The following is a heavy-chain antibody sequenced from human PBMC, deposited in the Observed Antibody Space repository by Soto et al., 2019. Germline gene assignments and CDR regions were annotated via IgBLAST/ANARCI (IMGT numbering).Heavy chain of an antibody. CDR1: GGSISSYY. V-gene: IGHV4-59*01. Sequence: SETLSLTCTVSGGSISSYYWSWIRQPPGKGLEWIGYIYYSGSTNYNPSLKSRVTISVDTSKNQFSLKLSSVTAADTAVYYCARTYGDYVYYYYYYYMDVWGKGTTVTVSS. D-gene: IGHD4-17*01. J-gene: IGHJ6*03. CDR3: ARTYGDYVYYYYYYYMDV. CDR2: IYYSGST.